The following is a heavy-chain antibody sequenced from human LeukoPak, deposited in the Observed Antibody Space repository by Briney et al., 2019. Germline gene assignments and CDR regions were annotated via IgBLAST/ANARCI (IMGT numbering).Heavy chain of an antibody. Sequence: PGGSLRLSCAASGFTFSSYWMSWVRQSPGKGLEWVANIKQDGGEKYYGDSVKGRFTIPRDNAKNSLYLQMNSLRAEDTAVYFCARVLAVPAAFYFYYGLDVWGQGTTVTVSS. V-gene: IGHV3-7*04. CDR1: GFTFSSYW. J-gene: IGHJ6*02. D-gene: IGHD2-2*01. CDR2: IKQDGGEK. CDR3: ARVLAVPAAFYFYYGLDV.